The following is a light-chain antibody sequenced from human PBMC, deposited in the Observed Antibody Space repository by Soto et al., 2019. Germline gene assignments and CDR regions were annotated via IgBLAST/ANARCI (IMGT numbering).Light chain of an antibody. Sequence: VDRVGTTVLASHGISNFLDWNQKKPEKDTKHLIYVASTLQSGVPSRFSGSGSGTDFTLTISSLQPEDGITDDCLLLEIYLSAFGVGTKVDIK. CDR3: LLLEIYLSA. CDR1: HGISNF. V-gene: IGKV1-9*01. CDR2: VAS. J-gene: IGKJ4*01.